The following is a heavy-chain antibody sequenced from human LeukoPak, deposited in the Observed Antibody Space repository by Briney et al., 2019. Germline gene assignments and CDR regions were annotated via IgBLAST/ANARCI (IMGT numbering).Heavy chain of an antibody. CDR2: ISGSGGST. V-gene: IGHV3-23*01. CDR1: GFTFSSYA. Sequence: GGSLRLSCAASGFTFSSYAMSWVRQAPGKGLEWVSGISGSGGSTYYADSVKGRFTISRDNSKNTLYLQMNSLRAEDTAVYYCAKGISRITVIVVAPGRGIDDWGQGTLVTVSS. J-gene: IGHJ4*02. CDR3: AKGISRITVIVVAPGRGIDD. D-gene: IGHD3-22*01.